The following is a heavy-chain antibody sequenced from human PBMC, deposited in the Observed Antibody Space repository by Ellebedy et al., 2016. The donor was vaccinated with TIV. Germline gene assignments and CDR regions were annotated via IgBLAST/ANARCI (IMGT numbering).Heavy chain of an antibody. CDR1: GFTFSRYA. J-gene: IGHJ4*02. D-gene: IGHD5-18*01. V-gene: IGHV3-23*01. CDR3: ARDPTPGDGYWVFDQ. Sequence: GESLKISCAASGFTFSRYAMTWVRQAPGKGLEWVSGIVGSGGGIFYADSVKGRFTISRDNSKSTVDLQMNSLRAEDTAIYYCARDPTPGDGYWVFDQWGQGALVTVSS. CDR2: IVGSGGGI.